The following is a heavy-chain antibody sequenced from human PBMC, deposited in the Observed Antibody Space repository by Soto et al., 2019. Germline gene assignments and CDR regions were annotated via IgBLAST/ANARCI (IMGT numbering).Heavy chain of an antibody. Sequence: ASVKVSCKVSGYTLTELSMHWVRQAPGKGLEWMGGFDPEDGETIYAQKFQGRVTMTEDTSTDTAYVELSSLRSEDTAVYYCATDRGSGSYYYYGMDVWGQGTTVTVSS. CDR3: ATDRGSGSYYYYGMDV. D-gene: IGHD3-10*01. J-gene: IGHJ6*02. V-gene: IGHV1-24*01. CDR1: GYTLTELS. CDR2: FDPEDGET.